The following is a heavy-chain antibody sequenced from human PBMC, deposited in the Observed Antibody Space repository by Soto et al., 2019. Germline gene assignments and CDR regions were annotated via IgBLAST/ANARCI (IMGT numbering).Heavy chain of an antibody. CDR2: IYWDGDK. D-gene: IGHD2-21*02. Sequence: QITLKESGPTLVKPTQTLTLTCTFPGFSFSSIGEGVGWIRQPPGKALGWLALIYWDGDKRYSPSLKSRLTITKDTSKNQVVLTMTNMDPVDPATYYCVQSRCGGDCLKSYSSHSYYGLDVWGQGTTVTVSS. CDR1: GFSFSSIGEG. CDR3: VQSRCGGDCLKSYSSHSYYGLDV. V-gene: IGHV2-5*02. J-gene: IGHJ6*02.